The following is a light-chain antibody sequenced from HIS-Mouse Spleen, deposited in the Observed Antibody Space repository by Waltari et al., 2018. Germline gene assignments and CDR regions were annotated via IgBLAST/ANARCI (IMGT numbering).Light chain of an antibody. CDR3: SSYAGSNNSLYV. V-gene: IGLV2-8*01. CDR1: SSDVGGYNY. J-gene: IGLJ1*01. CDR2: EVS. Sequence: QSALTQPPSASGSPGQSVTISCTGTSSDVGGYNYVSWYQQHPGKAPNLMIYEVSKRPSGVPDRFSGSKSGNTASLTVSGLQAEDEADYYCSSYAGSNNSLYVFGTGTKVTVL.